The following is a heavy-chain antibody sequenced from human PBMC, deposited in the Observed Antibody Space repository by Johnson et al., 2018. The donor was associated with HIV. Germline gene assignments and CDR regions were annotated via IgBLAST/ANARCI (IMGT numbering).Heavy chain of an antibody. D-gene: IGHD6-13*01. CDR2: IKSKSDGGTS. V-gene: IGHV3-15*01. J-gene: IGHJ3*02. Sequence: VQLVESGGGLVQPGGSLRLSCAASGFTFNNAWMSWVRQAPGKGLEWVGRIKSKSDGGTSDYAAPVKARFTISRDDSKNTLYLQMNSLKTEDTAVYYCTTDPRAAAGPDAFDIWGQGTMVTVSS. CDR3: TTDPRAAAGPDAFDI. CDR1: GFTFNNAW.